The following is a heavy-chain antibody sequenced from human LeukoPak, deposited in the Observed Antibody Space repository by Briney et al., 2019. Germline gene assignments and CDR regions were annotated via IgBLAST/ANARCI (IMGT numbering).Heavy chain of an antibody. J-gene: IGHJ6*03. Sequence: GGSLRLSCAASGFTVITNDMTWVRQAPGKGLEWVSVLYSDGNTKYADSVQGRFTISRDNSKNTLYLEMNSLSPDDTAVYYCARVVLYYSYMDVWGKGTTVTVSS. V-gene: IGHV3-53*01. CDR2: LYSDGNT. CDR1: GFTVITND. CDR3: ARVVLYYSYMDV. D-gene: IGHD6-13*01.